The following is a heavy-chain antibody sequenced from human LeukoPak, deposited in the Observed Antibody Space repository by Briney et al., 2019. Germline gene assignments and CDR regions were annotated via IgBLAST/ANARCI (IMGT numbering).Heavy chain of an antibody. Sequence: ASVTVSCKASAYTFTIYDINWVRQAPGQGLEWMGWMNPNSGNTGYAQKFQGRVTMTRNTSISTAYMELSSLRSEDTAVYYCARGPNYDFWSGYAIDYWGQGTLVTVSS. CDR1: AYTFTIYD. V-gene: IGHV1-8*01. CDR3: ARGPNYDFWSGYAIDY. D-gene: IGHD3-3*01. CDR2: MNPNSGNT. J-gene: IGHJ4*02.